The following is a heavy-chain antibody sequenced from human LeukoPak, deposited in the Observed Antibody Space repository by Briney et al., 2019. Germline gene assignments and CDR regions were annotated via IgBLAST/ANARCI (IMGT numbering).Heavy chain of an antibody. J-gene: IGHJ4*02. CDR1: GFNFRDHW. V-gene: IGHV3-33*08. Sequence: PGGSPRLSRAVSGFNFRDHWMDWVRQAPGKGLEWVAVIWDDGSNQYYVDSVRGRFTISRDNSKNTLYLQMNSLRAEGTAVYYCARDGGYHDSSGYYHSYYFDYWGQGTLVTVSS. D-gene: IGHD3-22*01. CDR2: IWDDGSNQ. CDR3: ARDGGYHDSSGYYHSYYFDY.